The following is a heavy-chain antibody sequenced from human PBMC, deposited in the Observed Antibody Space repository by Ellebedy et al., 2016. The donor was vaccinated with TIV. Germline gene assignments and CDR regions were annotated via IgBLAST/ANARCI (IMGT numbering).Heavy chain of an antibody. V-gene: IGHV3-53*01. CDR1: GFTVSSNY. Sequence: GESLKISCAASGFTVSSNYMSWVRQAPGKGLEWVSVIYSGGDTYYADSVKGRFTISRDNSKNTLYLQMNSLRAEDTSVYYCANSFWCGYWGQGTLVTVSS. J-gene: IGHJ4*02. D-gene: IGHD3-3*01. CDR2: IYSGGDT. CDR3: ANSFWCGY.